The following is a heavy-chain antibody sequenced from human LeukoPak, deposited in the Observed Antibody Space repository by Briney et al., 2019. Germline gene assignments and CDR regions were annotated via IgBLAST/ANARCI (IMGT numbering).Heavy chain of an antibody. CDR1: GFTVSGNY. D-gene: IGHD2-15*01. V-gene: IGHV3-53*01. J-gene: IGHJ6*02. CDR3: AKDLRVPRYCSGGSCYSDV. CDR2: IYSGGST. Sequence: PGGSLRLSCAASGFTVSGNYMSWVRQAPGKGLEWVSVIYSGGSTYYADSVKGRFTISRDNSKNTLYLQMNSLRAEDTAVYYCAKDLRVPRYCSGGSCYSDVWGQGTTVTVSS.